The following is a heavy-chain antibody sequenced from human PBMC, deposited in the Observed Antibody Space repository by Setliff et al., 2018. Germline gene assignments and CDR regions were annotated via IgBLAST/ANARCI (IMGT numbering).Heavy chain of an antibody. V-gene: IGHV4-59*08. CDR1: GGSVTSHY. D-gene: IGHD6-19*01. Sequence: SETLSLTCAVSGGSVTSHYWSWIRQPPGKGLEWIGFIFYSGDTNSNPSLKSRVTMSVDTSKNQFSLRLTSVTAADTAVYYCARLRGIAVPGAPKYYSPGYWSQGTLVTVSS. J-gene: IGHJ4*02. CDR2: IFYSGDT. CDR3: ARLRGIAVPGAPKYYSPGY.